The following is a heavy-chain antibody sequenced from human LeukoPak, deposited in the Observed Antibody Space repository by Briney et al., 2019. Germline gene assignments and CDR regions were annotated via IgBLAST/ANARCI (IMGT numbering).Heavy chain of an antibody. J-gene: IGHJ4*02. CDR3: AKGPPPDFDC. Sequence: SETLSLTCTVSGGPISNYYWSWIRQPAGKGLEWIGRIYTSGSTDYNPSLKSRVTMSVDTSKNQFSLNLSSVTAADTAVYYCAKGPPPDFDCWGQGTLVTVSS. V-gene: IGHV4-4*07. CDR1: GGPISNYY. CDR2: IYTSGST.